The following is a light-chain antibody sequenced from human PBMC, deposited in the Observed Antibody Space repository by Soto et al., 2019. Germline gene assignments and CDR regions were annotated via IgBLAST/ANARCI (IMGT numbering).Light chain of an antibody. CDR2: SNN. CDR1: SSNIGSNY. J-gene: IGLJ1*01. V-gene: IGLV1-47*02. Sequence: QSVLTQPPSASGTPGQRVTISCSGSSSNIGSNYVYWYQQLPGTAPKLLIYSNNQRPSGVPDRFSGSKSGTSASLAISGLRSEDEAEYYCAASDDSLSGYVFGTGTKLTVL. CDR3: AASDDSLSGYV.